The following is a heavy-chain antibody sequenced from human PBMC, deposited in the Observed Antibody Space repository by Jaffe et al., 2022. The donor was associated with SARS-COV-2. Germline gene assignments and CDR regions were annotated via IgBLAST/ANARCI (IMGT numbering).Heavy chain of an antibody. Sequence: QVQLQQWGAGLLKPSETLSLTCAVYGGSFSGYYWSWIRQPPGKGLEWIGEINHSGSTNYNPSLKSRVTISVDTSKNQFSLKLSSVTAADTAVYYCARGRLYYDILTGYYAEAAYYFDYWGQGTLVTVSS. V-gene: IGHV4-34*01. D-gene: IGHD3-9*01. CDR1: GGSFSGYY. CDR2: INHSGST. CDR3: ARGRLYYDILTGYYAEAAYYFDY. J-gene: IGHJ4*02.